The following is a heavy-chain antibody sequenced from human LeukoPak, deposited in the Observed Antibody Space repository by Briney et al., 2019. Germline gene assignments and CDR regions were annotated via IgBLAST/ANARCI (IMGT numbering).Heavy chain of an antibody. V-gene: IGHV3-23*01. CDR3: AKDTGPAAGITADY. CDR1: GFTFSSYA. Sequence: GGSLRLSCAASGFTFSSYAMTWVRQAPGKGLEWVSTIRGSDDSTYYADSVKGRFTISSDNSKNTLYLQMNSLRAEDTAIYYCAKDTGPAAGITADYWGQGTLVTVSS. CDR2: IRGSDDST. J-gene: IGHJ4*02. D-gene: IGHD6-13*01.